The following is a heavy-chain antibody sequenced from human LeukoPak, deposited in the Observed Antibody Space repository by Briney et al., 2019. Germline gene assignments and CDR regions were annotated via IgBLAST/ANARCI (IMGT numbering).Heavy chain of an antibody. Sequence: PGGSLRLSCVTSGFGFSGFAMHWVRQASGKGLEWVGRIRSKANSYATAYAASVKGRFTISRDDSKNTAYLQMNSLKTEDTAVYYCTTTDGDYGIDYWGQGTLVTVSS. CDR1: GFGFSGFA. CDR2: IRSKANSYAT. CDR3: TTTDGDYGIDY. D-gene: IGHD4-17*01. J-gene: IGHJ4*02. V-gene: IGHV3-73*01.